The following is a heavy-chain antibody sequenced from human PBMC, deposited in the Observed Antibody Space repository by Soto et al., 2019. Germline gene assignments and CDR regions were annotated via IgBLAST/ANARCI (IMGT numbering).Heavy chain of an antibody. V-gene: IGHV3-23*01. CDR2: ISGSGGST. CDR1: GFTFSSYA. D-gene: IGHD2-21*02. Sequence: EVQLLESGGGLVQPGGSLRLSCAASGFTFSSYAMSWVRQAPGKGLEWVSAISGSGGSTYYADSVKGRFTISRDNSKNTLYLQMNSLRAEDTAVYYCAKRCGGDCYSFVHMADDYWGQGTLVTVSS. CDR3: AKRCGGDCYSFVHMADDY. J-gene: IGHJ4*02.